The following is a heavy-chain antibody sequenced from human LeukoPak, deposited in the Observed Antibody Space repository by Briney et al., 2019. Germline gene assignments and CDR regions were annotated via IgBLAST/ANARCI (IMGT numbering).Heavy chain of an antibody. Sequence: PSETLSLTCAVYGGSFSGYYWSWIRQPPGKGLEWIGEINHSGSTNYNPSLKSRVTISVDTSKNQFSLKLSSVTAADMAVYYCARGTLAAAGSFDYWGQGTLVTVSS. CDR1: GGSFSGYY. D-gene: IGHD6-13*01. CDR3: ARGTLAAAGSFDY. V-gene: IGHV4-34*01. J-gene: IGHJ4*02. CDR2: INHSGST.